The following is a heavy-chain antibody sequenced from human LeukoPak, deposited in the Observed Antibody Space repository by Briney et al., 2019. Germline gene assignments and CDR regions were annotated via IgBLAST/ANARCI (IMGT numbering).Heavy chain of an antibody. V-gene: IGHV4-59*01. Sequence: PSETLSLTCTVSGDSFNSYFWTRIRQPPGQGLEWLGYIYSRGTTAYNPSLESRLTMSTDTSKNQFSLTLRSVTTADTAVYFCARVTRTHDAFDVWGQPIMVTVSS. D-gene: IGHD2-21*02. J-gene: IGHJ3*01. CDR2: IYSRGTT. CDR3: ARVTRTHDAFDV. CDR1: GDSFNSYF.